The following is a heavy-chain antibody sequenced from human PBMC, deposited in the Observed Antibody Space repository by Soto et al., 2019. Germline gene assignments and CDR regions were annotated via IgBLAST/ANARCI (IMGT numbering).Heavy chain of an antibody. Sequence: PAETLSLTCGFSGGSFSGYYWSWIRQPPGKGLEWIGDINHSGSTDYNPSLKSRVTISLDTSKNQFSLKLSSMTAADTAVYFCARGNYPYYFDYWGQGTLVTVS. CDR2: INHSGST. CDR3: ARGNYPYYFDY. D-gene: IGHD1-7*01. CDR1: GGSFSGYY. V-gene: IGHV4-34*01. J-gene: IGHJ4*02.